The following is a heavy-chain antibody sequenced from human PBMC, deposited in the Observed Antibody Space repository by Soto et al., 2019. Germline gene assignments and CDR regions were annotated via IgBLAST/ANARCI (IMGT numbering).Heavy chain of an antibody. V-gene: IGHV3-23*01. CDR2: ISGSGGST. J-gene: IGHJ4*02. CDR1: GFTFSSYA. Sequence: EVQLLESGGGLVQPGGSLRLSCAASGFTFSSYAMSWVRQSPGKGLEWVSAISGSGGSTYYADSVKGRFTISRDNSKSTLYRQMTSLRAEDTAVYYCAKENGYSSSWFEFDYWGQGTLVTVSS. D-gene: IGHD6-13*01. CDR3: AKENGYSSSWFEFDY.